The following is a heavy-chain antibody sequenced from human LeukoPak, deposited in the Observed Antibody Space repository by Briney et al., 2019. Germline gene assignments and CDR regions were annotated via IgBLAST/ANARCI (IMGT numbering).Heavy chain of an antibody. Sequence: GASVKVSCKASGYTFTSYYMHWVRQAPGQGLEWMGIINPSGGSTSYAQKFQGRVTMTRDMSTSTVYMELSSLRSEDTAVYYCARDSHPGYSYGPNMGYWGQGTLVTVSS. CDR2: INPSGGST. CDR3: ARDSHPGYSYGPNMGY. J-gene: IGHJ4*02. V-gene: IGHV1-46*01. D-gene: IGHD5-18*01. CDR1: GYTFTSYY.